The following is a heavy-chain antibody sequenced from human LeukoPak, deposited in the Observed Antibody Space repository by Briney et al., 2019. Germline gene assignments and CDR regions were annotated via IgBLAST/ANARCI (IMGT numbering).Heavy chain of an antibody. J-gene: IGHJ1*01. CDR1: GDSFSRSDSY. D-gene: IGHD3-22*01. V-gene: IGHV4-39*01. CDR2: IYYSGRT. CDR3: ARRRYYDGSGYLE. Sequence: ETLSLTCSVSGDSFSRSDSYWDWIRQPPGTGLEWIGTIYYSGRTYYSPSLKSRVTMSVDPSNNQFSLTLRPVTAADTAVYYCARRRYYDGSGYLEWGQGTLLSVSS.